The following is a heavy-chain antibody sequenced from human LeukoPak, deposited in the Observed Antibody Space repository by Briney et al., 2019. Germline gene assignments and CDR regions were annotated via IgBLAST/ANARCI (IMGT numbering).Heavy chain of an antibody. D-gene: IGHD2-2*01. V-gene: IGHV3-21*01. Sequence: PGGSLRLSCAASGFTFSSYSMNWVRQAPGKELEWVSSISSSSSYIYYADSVKGRFTISRDNAKNSLYLQMNSLRAEDTAVYYCARDGDIVVVPAALDVWGQGTLVTVSS. CDR1: GFTFSSYS. J-gene: IGHJ4*02. CDR3: ARDGDIVVVPAALDV. CDR2: ISSSSSYI.